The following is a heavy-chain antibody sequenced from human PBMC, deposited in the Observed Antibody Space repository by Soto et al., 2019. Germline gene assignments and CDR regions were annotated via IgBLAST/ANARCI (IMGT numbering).Heavy chain of an antibody. CDR3: AHRRLHLGELSLPYFDY. J-gene: IGHJ4*02. V-gene: IGHV2-5*02. CDR1: GFSLSTSGVG. D-gene: IGHD3-16*02. CDR2: IYWDDDK. Sequence: QITLKESGPTLVKPTQTLTLTCTFSGFSLSTSGVGVGWIRQPPGKALEWLALIYWDDDKRYSPSLKSRLTITKVTSKNQVVLTMTNMDPVDTATYYCAHRRLHLGELSLPYFDYWGQGTLVTVSS.